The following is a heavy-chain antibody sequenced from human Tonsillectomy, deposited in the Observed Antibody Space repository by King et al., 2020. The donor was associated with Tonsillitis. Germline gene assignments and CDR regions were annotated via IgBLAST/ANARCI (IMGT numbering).Heavy chain of an antibody. V-gene: IGHV3-48*04. D-gene: IGHD4-11*01. CDR3: VRDHEDATGNYYVVFDV. Sequence: VQLVESGGGLVQPGGSLRLSCAASGFTFSSYSMNWIRQAPGKGLEWVSFVSSSGTSTYYADSEKGRFTVSRDNDKNSLYLQMNNLRADDTAVYYFVRDHEDATGNYYVVFDVWGQGTLVTVSS. CDR2: VSSSGTST. J-gene: IGHJ3*01. CDR1: GFTFSSYS.